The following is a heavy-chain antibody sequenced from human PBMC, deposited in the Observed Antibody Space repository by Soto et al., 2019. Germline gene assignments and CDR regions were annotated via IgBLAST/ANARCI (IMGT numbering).Heavy chain of an antibody. CDR1: GFTFSSHA. D-gene: IGHD3-10*01. V-gene: IGHV3-23*01. CDR2: ISGSGGST. CDR3: AKDGYYYGSGNWGYYYYYYGMDV. J-gene: IGHJ6*02. Sequence: GGSLRLSCAASGFTFSSHAMSWVRQAPGKGLEWVSAISGSGGSTYYADSVKGRFTISRDNSKNTLYLQMNSLRAGDTAVYYCAKDGYYYGSGNWGYYYYYYGMDVWGQGTTVTVSS.